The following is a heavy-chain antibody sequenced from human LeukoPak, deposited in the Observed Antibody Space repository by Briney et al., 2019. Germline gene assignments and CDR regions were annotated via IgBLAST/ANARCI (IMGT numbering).Heavy chain of an antibody. J-gene: IGHJ3*02. V-gene: IGHV4-59*08. Sequence: SETLSLTCTVSGGSISSYYWSWIRQPPGKGLEWIGYIYYSGSTNYNPSLKSRVTISVDASRNHFSLKLNSVTAADTAVYYCARRMKLAAKGDAFDIWGQGTMVTVSS. CDR2: IYYSGST. D-gene: IGHD2-15*01. CDR1: GGSISSYY. CDR3: ARRMKLAAKGDAFDI.